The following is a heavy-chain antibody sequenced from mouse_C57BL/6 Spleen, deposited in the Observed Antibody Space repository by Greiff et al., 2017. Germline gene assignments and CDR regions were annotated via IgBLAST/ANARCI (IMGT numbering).Heavy chain of an antibody. CDR3: TTGHYYGSSYFFDY. Sequence: EVKLQQSGAELVRPGASVKLSCTASGFNIKDDYMHWVKQRPEQGLEWIGWIDPENGDTEYASKFQGKATITADTSSNTAYLQLSSLTSEDTAVYYCTTGHYYGSSYFFDYWGQGTTLTVSS. V-gene: IGHV14-4*01. CDR1: GFNIKDDY. D-gene: IGHD1-1*01. J-gene: IGHJ2*01. CDR2: IDPENGDT.